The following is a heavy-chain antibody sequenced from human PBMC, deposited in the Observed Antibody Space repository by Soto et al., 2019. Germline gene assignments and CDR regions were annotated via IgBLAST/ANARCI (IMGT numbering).Heavy chain of an antibody. J-gene: IGHJ5*02. CDR1: GFTFSPYW. D-gene: IGHD6-19*01. CDR2: IKDDGGVE. CDR3: AGGSGWISDT. V-gene: IGHV3-7*05. Sequence: EVQLVESGGGLVQPGGSLRLSCAASGFTFSPYWMSWVRQAPGKGLEWVAIIKDDGGVEHYLEAVRGRFTISRDNAKKSLYLARDSLRFEDTAVYYCAGGSGWISDTWGQGTRVTVSS.